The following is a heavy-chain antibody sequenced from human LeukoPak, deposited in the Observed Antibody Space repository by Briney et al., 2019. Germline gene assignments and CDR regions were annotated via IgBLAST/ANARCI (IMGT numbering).Heavy chain of an antibody. CDR3: ARDFNTGYYDSSGYPFDY. V-gene: IGHV1-18*01. J-gene: IGHJ4*02. CDR1: GYTFTSYG. D-gene: IGHD3-22*01. Sequence: PGVSVNVSCKASGYTFTSYGISWVRQAPGQGLEWMGWISAYNGNTNYAQKLQGRVTMTTDTSTSTAYMELRSLRSDDTAVYYCARDFNTGYYDSSGYPFDYWGQGTLVTVSS. CDR2: ISAYNGNT.